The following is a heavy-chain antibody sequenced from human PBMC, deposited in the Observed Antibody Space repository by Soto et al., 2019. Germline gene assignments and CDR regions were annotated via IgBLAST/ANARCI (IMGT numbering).Heavy chain of an antibody. J-gene: IGHJ5*02. Sequence: GGSLRLSCAASGFTFCNYGMHWVRQDPGKGLEWVAGIWYDSRNEYYVDSVKGRFTISRDDSKSIAYLQMNSLKTEDTAVYYCTTNYYDSSGYDNWFDPWGQGTLVTVSS. CDR1: GFTFCNYG. D-gene: IGHD3-22*01. V-gene: IGHV3-33*01. CDR3: TTNYYDSSGYDNWFDP. CDR2: IWYDSRNE.